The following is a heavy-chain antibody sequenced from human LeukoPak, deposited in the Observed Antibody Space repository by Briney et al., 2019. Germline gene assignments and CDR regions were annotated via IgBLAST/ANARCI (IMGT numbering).Heavy chain of an antibody. V-gene: IGHV3-21*01. D-gene: IGHD3-22*01. CDR1: GFTFSSYS. CDR2: ISSSSSYI. Sequence: GGSLRLSCAASGFTFSSYSMNRVRQAPGKGLEWVSSISSSSSYIYYADSVKGRFTISRDNAKNSLYLQMNSLRAEATAVYYCARDPLITYYYDSSGNHADWFDPWGQGTLVTVSS. J-gene: IGHJ5*02. CDR3: ARDPLITYYYDSSGNHADWFDP.